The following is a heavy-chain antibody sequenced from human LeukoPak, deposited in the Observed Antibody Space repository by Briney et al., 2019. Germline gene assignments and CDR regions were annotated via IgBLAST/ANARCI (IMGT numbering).Heavy chain of an antibody. CDR2: ISAYKGNT. CDR1: GYTFTTYG. D-gene: IGHD3-3*01. Sequence: ASVKVSCKASGYTFTTYGISWVRQAPGQGLEWMGWISAYKGNTKYAQNIQGRVTMTTDTSTSTAYMELRSLRSDDTAVYYCARDTTRITIFGMIRPEGTDVWGQGTTVTVSS. CDR3: ARDTTRITIFGMIRPEGTDV. V-gene: IGHV1-18*01. J-gene: IGHJ6*02.